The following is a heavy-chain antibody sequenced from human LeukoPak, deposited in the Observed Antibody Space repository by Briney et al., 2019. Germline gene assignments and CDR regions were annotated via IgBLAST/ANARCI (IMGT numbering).Heavy chain of an antibody. D-gene: IGHD5-12*01. CDR3: ARNENSGWGYFDY. CDR1: GFTFSSYS. CDR2: ISSSNSYI. J-gene: IGHJ4*02. Sequence: GGSLRLSCAASGFTFSSYSMNWVRQAPGKGLEWVSSISSSNSYIYYADSVKGRFTISRDNAKNSLYLQMNSLRAEDTAVYYCARNENSGWGYFDYWGQGTLVTVSS. V-gene: IGHV3-21*01.